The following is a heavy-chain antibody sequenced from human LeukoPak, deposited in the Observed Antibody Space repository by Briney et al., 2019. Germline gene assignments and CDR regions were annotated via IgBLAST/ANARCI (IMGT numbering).Heavy chain of an antibody. Sequence: SETLSLTCTVSGGSISSYYWGWIRQPPGKGLEWIGYIYYSGSTNYNPSLKSRVTISVDTSKNQFSLKLSSVTAADTAVYYCARDLAAARHDAFDIWGQGTMVTVSS. D-gene: IGHD6-13*01. CDR2: IYYSGST. CDR3: ARDLAAARHDAFDI. V-gene: IGHV4-59*01. CDR1: GGSISSYY. J-gene: IGHJ3*02.